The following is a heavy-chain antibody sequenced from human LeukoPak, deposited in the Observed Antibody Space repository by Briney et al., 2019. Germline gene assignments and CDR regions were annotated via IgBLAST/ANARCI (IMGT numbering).Heavy chain of an antibody. Sequence: SSVRVACKTSGYTLTSYGITWVRQAPGQGLEWMGWISGYNGHTDYAQNLQGRVTMTIDISTSTAYMELSRLRSDDTAVYSCARKLAGVWFDPWGQGTLVTVSS. CDR2: ISGYNGHT. J-gene: IGHJ5*02. CDR3: ARKLAGVWFDP. V-gene: IGHV1-18*01. D-gene: IGHD6-13*01. CDR1: GYTLTSYG.